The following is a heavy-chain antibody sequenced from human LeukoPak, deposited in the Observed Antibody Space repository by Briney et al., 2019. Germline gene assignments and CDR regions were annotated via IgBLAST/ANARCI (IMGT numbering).Heavy chain of an antibody. Sequence: GGSLRLSCAASGFTFSSYEMNWVRQAPGKGLEWVSYISSSGSTIYYADSVKGRFTISRDNAKNSLYLQMNSLRAEDTAVYYCARGLYYYGSGSLSHAFDIWGQGTMVTVSS. CDR1: GFTFSSYE. CDR2: ISSSGSTI. J-gene: IGHJ3*02. D-gene: IGHD3-10*01. CDR3: ARGLYYYGSGSLSHAFDI. V-gene: IGHV3-48*03.